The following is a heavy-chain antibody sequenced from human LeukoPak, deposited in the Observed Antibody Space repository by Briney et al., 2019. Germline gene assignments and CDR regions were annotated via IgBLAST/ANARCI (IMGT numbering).Heavy chain of an antibody. CDR1: GFTFSDYY. V-gene: IGHV3-11*03. J-gene: IGHJ3*02. D-gene: IGHD2-2*02. CDR3: ARSLGLIPGAFDI. Sequence: GGSLRLSCAASGFTFSDYYMSWIRQAPGKGLEWVSYISSSSSYTNYADSVKGRFTISRDNAKNSLYLQMNSLRAEDTAVYYCARSLGLIPGAFDIWGQGTMVTVSS. CDR2: ISSSSSYT.